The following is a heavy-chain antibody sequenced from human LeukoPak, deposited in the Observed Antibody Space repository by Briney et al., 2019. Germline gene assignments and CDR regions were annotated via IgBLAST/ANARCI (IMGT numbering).Heavy chain of an antibody. J-gene: IGHJ6*02. V-gene: IGHV3-7*01. CDR3: ARDSPRGLYYYYGMDV. CDR1: GFTFSSYW. D-gene: IGHD3-10*01. Sequence: TGGSLRLSCAASGFTFSSYWMSWVRQAPGKGLEWAANIKQDGSEKYYVDSVKGRFTISRDNAKNSLYLQMNSLRAEDTAVYYCARDSPRGLYYYYGMDVWGQGTTVTVSS. CDR2: IKQDGSEK.